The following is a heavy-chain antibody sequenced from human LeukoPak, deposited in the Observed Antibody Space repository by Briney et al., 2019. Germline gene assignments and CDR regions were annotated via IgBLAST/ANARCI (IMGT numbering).Heavy chain of an antibody. CDR3: AREFVLRYFEGYMDV. J-gene: IGHJ6*03. V-gene: IGHV3-48*01. CDR2: ISSGSGTI. D-gene: IGHD3-9*01. Sequence: PGGSLRLSCVVSGFTFSGFGMNWVRQAPGKGLEWLSYISSGSGTIYYADSVKGRLTISRDNAKNLLYLQMDRLRAEDTAVYYCAREFVLRYFEGYMDVWGKGTTVTVSS. CDR1: GFTFSGFG.